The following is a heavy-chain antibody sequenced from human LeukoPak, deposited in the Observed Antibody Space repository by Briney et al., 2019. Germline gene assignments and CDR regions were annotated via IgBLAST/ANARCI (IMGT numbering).Heavy chain of an antibody. CDR1: GGSINISSFY. V-gene: IGHV4-39*01. J-gene: IGHJ3*02. CDR3: ARPHSSGWYRAFDI. Sequence: SETLSLTCTVSGGSINISSFYCGWIRQPPGKGLEWIGSIYYSGNTYYNPSLQSRVTISVDTSKNQFSLKLSSVTAADTAVYYCARPHSSGWYRAFDIWGQGTMVTASS. D-gene: IGHD6-19*01. CDR2: IYYSGNT.